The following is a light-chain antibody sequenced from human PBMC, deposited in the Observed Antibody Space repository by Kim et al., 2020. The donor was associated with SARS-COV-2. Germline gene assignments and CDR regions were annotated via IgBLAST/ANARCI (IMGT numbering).Light chain of an antibody. CDR1: TLGTGY. CDR2: QNF. V-gene: IGLV3-1*01. Sequence: SHELTQPPSVSVSPGQTASITCSGDTLGTGYASWYQQKTGQSPVLVIYQNFKRPSGIPERFSGSNSGNTATLTIRGTQSVAEADYYCQAWDTNTGVVFGG. J-gene: IGLJ3*02. CDR3: QAWDTNTGVV.